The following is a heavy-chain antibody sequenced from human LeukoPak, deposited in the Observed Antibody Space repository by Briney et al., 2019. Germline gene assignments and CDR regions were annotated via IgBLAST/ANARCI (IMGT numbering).Heavy chain of an antibody. CDR1: GFTVTGNQ. CDR3: ESRVPPFDH. Sequence: SGGSLRLSRAASGFTVTGNQMNWVRQAPGKGPEWVSVIYSGGGTFYADSVKGRFTISRDNSKNTLYLQMNSLRAEDTAVYYCESRVPPFDHWGQGTLVTVSS. J-gene: IGHJ4*02. V-gene: IGHV3-66*01. D-gene: IGHD1-1*01. CDR2: IYSGGGT.